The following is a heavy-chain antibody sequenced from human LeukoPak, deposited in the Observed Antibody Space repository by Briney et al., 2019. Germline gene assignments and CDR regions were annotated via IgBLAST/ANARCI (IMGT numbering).Heavy chain of an antibody. J-gene: IGHJ4*02. CDR1: SGSISTYY. CDR2: VYQSGTT. D-gene: IGHD1-26*01. Sequence: PSETLSLTCTVSSGSISTYYWSWIRQPPGKGLEWIGYVYQSGTTSYNPSLKRRVTISTDTSRNQFSLRVTSVTAADTAVYYCARHGGSLGYFDNWGQGTLVTVSS. V-gene: IGHV4-59*08. CDR3: ARHGGSLGYFDN.